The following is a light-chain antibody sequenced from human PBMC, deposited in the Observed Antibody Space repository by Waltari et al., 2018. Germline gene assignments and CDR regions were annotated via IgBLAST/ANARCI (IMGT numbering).Light chain of an antibody. J-gene: IGLJ3*02. Sequence: QSALTQPPSASGSPGQSVTISCTGTSSDVGGYNYVSWYQQHPGKAHKLMIYEVSKPAPGAPGRCAGSKSGNTASLAVSGLQVEDEADYYCSSYAGSNNKVVGGGTKLTVL. CDR2: EVS. CDR3: SSYAGSNNKV. CDR1: SSDVGGYNY. V-gene: IGLV2-8*01.